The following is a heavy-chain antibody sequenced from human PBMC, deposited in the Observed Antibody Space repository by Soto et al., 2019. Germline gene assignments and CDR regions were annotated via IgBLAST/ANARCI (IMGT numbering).Heavy chain of an antibody. CDR1: GGTFSSYA. D-gene: IGHD3-22*01. J-gene: IGHJ5*02. CDR3: ARTLSPKYYYDSSGPNWFDP. V-gene: IGHV1-69*13. Sequence: GASVKLSCTASGGTFSSYAISWVRQAPGQGLEWMGGIIPIFGTANYAQKFQGRVTITADESTSTAYMELSGLRSEDTAVYYCARTLSPKYYYDSSGPNWFDPWGQGTLVTVSS. CDR2: IIPIFGTA.